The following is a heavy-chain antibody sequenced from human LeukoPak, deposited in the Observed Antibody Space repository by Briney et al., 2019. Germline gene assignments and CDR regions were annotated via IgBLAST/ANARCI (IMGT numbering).Heavy chain of an antibody. CDR1: GYSFTTYS. CDR3: ARHWWGIDYMPTPNWLDP. J-gene: IGHJ5*02. Sequence: RGESLKIPCKTSGYSFTTYSIAWVRQLPGKGLEWMGFVSPCHSSTTYNPSFQSQLPISADKSVSTDYLQWSSLKASDTAMYYCARHWWGIDYMPTPNWLDPWGQGTMVTVSS. V-gene: IGHV5-51*01. CDR2: VSPCHSST. D-gene: IGHD4-11*01.